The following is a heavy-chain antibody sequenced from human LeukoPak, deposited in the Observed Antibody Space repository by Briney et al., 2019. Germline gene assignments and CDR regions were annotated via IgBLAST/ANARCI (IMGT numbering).Heavy chain of an antibody. CDR1: GFTFSSYA. V-gene: IGHV3-23*01. CDR3: AKSRSTVTGRLDAFDI. CDR2: ISGSGGST. J-gene: IGHJ3*02. Sequence: GGSLRLSCAASGFTFSSYAMSWVRQAPGKGLEWVSAISGSGGSTYYADSVKGRFTISRDNSKNTLYLQMNGLRAEDTAVYYCAKSRSTVTGRLDAFDIWGQGTMVTVSS. D-gene: IGHD4-17*01.